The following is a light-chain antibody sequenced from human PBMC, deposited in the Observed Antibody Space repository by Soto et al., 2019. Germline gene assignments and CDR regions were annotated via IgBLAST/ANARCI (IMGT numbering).Light chain of an antibody. CDR1: QVISTS. CDR2: ADS. V-gene: IGKV1-9*01. Sequence: IQLTQSPSSLSASVGDRVTITCRASQVISTSLAWYQVKPGKAPKLLIYADSTLESGVPSRFSATVSGTEFSLTITSLQPEDCATYYCQQLVDASITFGQGTRLEI. J-gene: IGKJ5*01. CDR3: QQLVDASIT.